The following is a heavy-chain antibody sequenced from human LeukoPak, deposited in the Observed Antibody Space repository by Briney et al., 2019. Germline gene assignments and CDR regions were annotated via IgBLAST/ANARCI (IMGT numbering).Heavy chain of an antibody. CDR1: GFTFSSYE. V-gene: IGHV3-48*03. Sequence: PGGSLTLSCAASGFTFSSYEMHWVRQAPGKGLDGVSYISSSGSTIYYADSVKGRFTISRDNAKNSLYLQMNSLRAEDTAVYYCAELGITMIGGVWGKGTTVTISS. CDR3: AELGITMIGGV. J-gene: IGHJ6*04. CDR2: ISSSGSTI. D-gene: IGHD3-10*02.